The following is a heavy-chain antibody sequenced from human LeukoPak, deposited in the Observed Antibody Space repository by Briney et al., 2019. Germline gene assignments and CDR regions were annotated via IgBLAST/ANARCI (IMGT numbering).Heavy chain of an antibody. CDR1: GGSISSYY. D-gene: IGHD6-13*01. Sequence: PSETLSLTCTVSGGSISSYYWSWIRQPPGKGLEWIGYIYYSGSTNYNPSLKSRVTISVDTSKNQFSLELSSVTAADTAVYYCARQRGLSSSWYPLDYWGQGTLVTVSS. J-gene: IGHJ4*02. CDR2: IYYSGST. CDR3: ARQRGLSSSWYPLDY. V-gene: IGHV4-59*01.